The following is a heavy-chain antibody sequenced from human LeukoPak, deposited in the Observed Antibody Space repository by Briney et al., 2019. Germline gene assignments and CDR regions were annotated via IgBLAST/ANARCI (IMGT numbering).Heavy chain of an antibody. CDR1: GFTVSSNY. V-gene: IGHV3-7*03. Sequence: GGSLRLSCAASGFTVSSNYMSWVRQAPGKGLEWVANIKQDGSEKYYVDSVKGRFTISRDNAKNSLYLQMNSLRAEDTAVYYCARECHSGYDCDPIMDVWGKGTTVTVSS. CDR3: ARECHSGYDCDPIMDV. J-gene: IGHJ6*04. D-gene: IGHD5-12*01. CDR2: IKQDGSEK.